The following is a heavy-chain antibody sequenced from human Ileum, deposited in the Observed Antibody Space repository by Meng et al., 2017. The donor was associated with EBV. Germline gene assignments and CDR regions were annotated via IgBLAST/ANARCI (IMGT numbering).Heavy chain of an antibody. CDR1: GRTINWVCCL. V-gene: IGHV4-30-4*01. CDR2: SYDSGPA. Sequence: DSGPGPWDPSLPLSIPCAGSGRTINWVCCLLSSIPYPTVKRLDWCGFSYDSGPAHYTPSRTSRAIISVDTSQNHFSLTLTSVTAADPAVYYCASYSRGGSGLGYWGQGTLVTVSS. J-gene: IGHJ4*02. CDR3: ASYSRGGSGLGY. D-gene: IGHD3-16*01.